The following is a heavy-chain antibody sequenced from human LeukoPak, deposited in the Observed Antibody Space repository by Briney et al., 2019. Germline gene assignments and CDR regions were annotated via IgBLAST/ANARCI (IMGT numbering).Heavy chain of an antibody. Sequence: GGSLRLSCSASGFTFSSYNMNWVRQAPGKGLEWVSYISTGSSNIYYADSVKGRFTISRDNAKNSLYLQMNSLRAEDTAVYYCARGSTVTGTTTVPSPSRWGQGTLVTVSS. J-gene: IGHJ4*02. D-gene: IGHD6-19*01. CDR3: ARGSTVTGTTTVPSPSR. CDR2: ISTGSSNI. V-gene: IGHV3-48*01. CDR1: GFTFSSYN.